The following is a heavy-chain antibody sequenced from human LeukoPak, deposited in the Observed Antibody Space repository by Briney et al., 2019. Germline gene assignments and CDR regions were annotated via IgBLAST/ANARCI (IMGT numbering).Heavy chain of an antibody. Sequence: GGSLRLSCAASGFTFSDYYMSWIRQAPGKGLEWVSYISSSGRTIYYADSVRSGFTISRDNAKNSLYMQMNSLRAEDTCVYYCARVQTMGDAFDIWGRGTMATVS. CDR2: ISSSGRTI. V-gene: IGHV3-11*01. CDR1: GFTFSDYY. D-gene: IGHD3-3*01. J-gene: IGHJ3*02. CDR3: ARVQTMGDAFDI.